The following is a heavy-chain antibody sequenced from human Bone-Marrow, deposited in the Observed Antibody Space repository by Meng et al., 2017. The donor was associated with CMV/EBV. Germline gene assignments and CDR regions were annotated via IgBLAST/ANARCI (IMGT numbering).Heavy chain of an antibody. V-gene: IGHV4-31*02. D-gene: IGHD6-13*01. CDR3: ARGGIQQQLVPGFWFDP. Sequence: SISRGGYCWSWIRQHTGKGLEWIGYIYYSGSTYYNPSLKSRVTISVDTSKNQFSLKLSSVTAADTAVYYCARGGIQQQLVPGFWFDPWGQGTLVTVSS. CDR2: IYYSGST. J-gene: IGHJ5*02. CDR1: SISRGGYC.